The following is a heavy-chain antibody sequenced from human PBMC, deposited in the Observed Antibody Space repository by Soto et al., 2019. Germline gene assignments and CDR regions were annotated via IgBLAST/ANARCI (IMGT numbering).Heavy chain of an antibody. J-gene: IGHJ4*02. Sequence: QVQLQESGAGLVKPSQTLSLTCTVSGGSITTGGSYWSWIRQHPGKGLEWIGNIYHSGNTYYNPSLKSRLTISVDTSKNHFSLMVDSVAAADTAVYYCARARFQVLYGKPYFDSWGQGTLVTVSS. V-gene: IGHV4-31*03. CDR3: ARARFQVLYGKPYFDS. D-gene: IGHD2-2*02. CDR1: GGSITTGGSY. CDR2: IYHSGNT.